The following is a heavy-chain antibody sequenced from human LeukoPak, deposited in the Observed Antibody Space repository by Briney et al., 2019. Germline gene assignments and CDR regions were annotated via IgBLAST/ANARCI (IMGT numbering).Heavy chain of an antibody. CDR3: ATEGGSGSYYGDDAFDM. J-gene: IGHJ3*02. CDR2: VKSKADDGTT. CDR1: GFSFTNTW. D-gene: IGHD3-10*01. V-gene: IGHV3-15*01. Sequence: GGSLRLSCDVSGFSFTNTWGSWVRQAPGKGLEWVGRVKSKADDGTTDYAAPVQGRFTISRDDSKNTLSLQMNSLKTEDTAVYYCATEGGSGSYYGDDAFDMWGQGTMVTVSS.